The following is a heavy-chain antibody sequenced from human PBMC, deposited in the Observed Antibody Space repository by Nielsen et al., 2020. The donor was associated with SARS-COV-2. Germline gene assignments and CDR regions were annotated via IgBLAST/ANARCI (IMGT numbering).Heavy chain of an antibody. D-gene: IGHD3-22*01. J-gene: IGHJ4*02. CDR3: ARTDDYYDSSGYGY. V-gene: IGHV3-23*01. CDR1: GFTYSSYA. Sequence: GESLKISCSASGFTYSSYAMSWVRQAPGAGLGWVSSISDSGGSAFYADSVKGRFTISRDNSKNTLYLQMNSLRAEDTAVYYCARTDDYYDSSGYGYWGQGTLVTVSS. CDR2: ISDSGGSA.